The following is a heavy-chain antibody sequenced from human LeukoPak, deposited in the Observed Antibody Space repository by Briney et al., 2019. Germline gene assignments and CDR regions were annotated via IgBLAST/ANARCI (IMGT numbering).Heavy chain of an antibody. V-gene: IGHV3-30*04. J-gene: IGHJ6*02. CDR3: ARVAAAGIYYYGMDV. CDR2: ISYDGSNK. Sequence: GGSLRLSCAASGFTFSSYAMHWVRQAPGKGLEWVAVISYDGSNKYYADSVKGRFTISRDNSKNTLYLQMNSLRAEDTVVYYCARVAAAGIYYYGMDVWGQGTTVTVSS. CDR1: GFTFSSYA. D-gene: IGHD6-13*01.